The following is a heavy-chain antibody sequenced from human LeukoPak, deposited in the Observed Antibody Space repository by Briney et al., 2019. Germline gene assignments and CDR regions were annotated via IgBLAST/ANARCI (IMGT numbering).Heavy chain of an antibody. D-gene: IGHD3-10*01. CDR2: INPNSGGT. CDR1: GYTFTSYA. J-gene: IGHJ5*02. Sequence: ASVKVSCKASGYTFTSYAMNWVRQAPGQGLEWMGWINPNSGGTNYAQKFQGRVTMTRDTSISTAYMELSRLRSDDTAVYYCARGTSTMVRGVIYWFDPWGQGTLVTVSS. CDR3: ARGTSTMVRGVIYWFDP. V-gene: IGHV1-2*02.